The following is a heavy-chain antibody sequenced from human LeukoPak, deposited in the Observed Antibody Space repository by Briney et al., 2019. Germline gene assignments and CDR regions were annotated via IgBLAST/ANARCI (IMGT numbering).Heavy chain of an antibody. CDR2: ISDGSHHT. D-gene: IGHD6-19*01. V-gene: IGHV3-23*01. CDR3: AKELKSGGWPSHY. Sequence: GGSLRPSCAASGFTFSAFAMSWVRQAPGKGLEWVSGISDGSHHTYYADSVKGRFSISRDNSRNTLFLQMNSLRADDTALYYCAKELKSGGWPSHYWGQGALVTVSS. J-gene: IGHJ4*02. CDR1: GFTFSAFA.